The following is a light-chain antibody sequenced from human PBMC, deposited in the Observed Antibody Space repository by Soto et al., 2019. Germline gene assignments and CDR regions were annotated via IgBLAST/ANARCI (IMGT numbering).Light chain of an antibody. CDR3: SPYTSSSTRV. J-gene: IGLJ3*02. Sequence: QSALTQPASVSGSPGQSITISCTGTSSDVGGYNYVSWYQQHPGKAPKLMIYEVSNRPSGVSNRFSGAKSGNTASLTISGLQDEDEADYYCSPYTSSSTRVFGGGTKLPVL. CDR2: EVS. V-gene: IGLV2-14*01. CDR1: SSDVGGYNY.